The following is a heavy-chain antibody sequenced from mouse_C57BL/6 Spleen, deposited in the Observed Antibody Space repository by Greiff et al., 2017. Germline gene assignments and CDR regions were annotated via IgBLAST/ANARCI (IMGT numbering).Heavy chain of an antibody. D-gene: IGHD1-1*01. V-gene: IGHV1-7*01. CDR2: INPSSGYT. Sequence: VQRVESGAELAKPGASVKLSCKASGYTFTSYWMHWVKQRPGQGLEWIGYINPSSGYTKYNQKFKDKATLTADKSSSTAYMQLSSLTYEDSAVYYCARGGYYGSSSPTGWWYFDVWGTGTTVTVSS. J-gene: IGHJ1*03. CDR3: ARGGYYGSSSPTGWWYFDV. CDR1: GYTFTSYW.